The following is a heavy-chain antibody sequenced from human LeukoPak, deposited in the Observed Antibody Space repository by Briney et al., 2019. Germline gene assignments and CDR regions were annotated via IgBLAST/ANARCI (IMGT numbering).Heavy chain of an antibody. CDR3: ARAPRAYCSTTGSCFQDY. CDR1: GGSISSSSYY. V-gene: IGHV4-39*07. D-gene: IGHD2-2*01. Sequence: SETLSLTCTVSGGSISSSSYYWGWIRQPPGKGLEWIGSIYYSGSPYYNPSLKSRVTMSVDKSKNQFSLNLTSVTAADTAVYFCARAPRAYCSTTGSCFQDYWGQGTLVTVSS. CDR2: IYYSGSP. J-gene: IGHJ4*02.